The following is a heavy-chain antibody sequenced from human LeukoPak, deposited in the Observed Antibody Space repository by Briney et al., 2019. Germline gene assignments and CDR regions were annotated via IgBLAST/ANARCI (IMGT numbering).Heavy chain of an antibody. J-gene: IGHJ6*02. D-gene: IGHD2-2*01. Sequence: PGWSLRLSCAASGFTFSSYGMHWVRQAPGKGLEWVAVISYDGSNKYYADSVKGRFTISRDNSKNTLYLQMNSLRAEDTAVYYCAKDIVVVPAVYYYYYGMDVWGQGTTVTVSS. V-gene: IGHV3-30*18. CDR1: GFTFSSYG. CDR2: ISYDGSNK. CDR3: AKDIVVVPAVYYYYYGMDV.